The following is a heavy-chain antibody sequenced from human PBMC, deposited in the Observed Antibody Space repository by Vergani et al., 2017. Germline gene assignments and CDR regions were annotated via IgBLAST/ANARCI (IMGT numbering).Heavy chain of an antibody. CDR3: ASNPRLGGDVVDS. V-gene: IGHV4-4*02. D-gene: IGHD3-16*01. Sequence: QVQLQQWGPGLVTPSGTLSLTCAVYGGSISSDNWWNWVRQAPGKGLQWIGEIHRSRSTHYNPSLRRRVTISLDKSKNQFSLKLTSVTAADTAVYFCASNPRLGGDVVDSWGQGTLVTVSS. CDR2: IHRSRST. J-gene: IGHJ4*02. CDR1: GGSISSDNW.